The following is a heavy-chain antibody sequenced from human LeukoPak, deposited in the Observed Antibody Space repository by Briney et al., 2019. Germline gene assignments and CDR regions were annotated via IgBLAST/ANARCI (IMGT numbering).Heavy chain of an antibody. CDR1: GFTFSSYE. CDR2: ISSSSTI. D-gene: IGHD4-17*01. J-gene: IGHJ5*02. Sequence: PGGSLRLSCAASGFTFSSYEMNWVRQAPGKGLEWVSYISSSSTIYYADSVKGRFTISRDNAKNSLYLQMNSLRAEDTAVYYCARDGPYGDYGYNWFDPWGQGTLVTVSS. CDR3: ARDGPYGDYGYNWFDP. V-gene: IGHV3-48*03.